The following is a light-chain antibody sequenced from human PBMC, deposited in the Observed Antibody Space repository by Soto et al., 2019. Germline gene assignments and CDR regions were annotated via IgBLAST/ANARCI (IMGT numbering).Light chain of an antibody. Sequence: QSVLTQPPSASGTPGQRVTISCSGSSSNIGSNYVYWYQQLPGTAPKLLIYRNNQRPSGVPDRFSGSKSGTSASLAISGLRSADEADYYCAAWDDSLSGPVVFGGGTKLTVL. CDR2: RNN. CDR1: SSNIGSNY. V-gene: IGLV1-47*01. J-gene: IGLJ2*01. CDR3: AAWDDSLSGPVV.